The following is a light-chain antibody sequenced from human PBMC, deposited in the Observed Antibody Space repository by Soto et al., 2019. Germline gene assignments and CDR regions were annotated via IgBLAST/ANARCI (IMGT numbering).Light chain of an antibody. CDR1: SSNIGAGHD. Sequence: QSVLTQPPSVSAAPGQRVTFSCTGTSSNIGAGHDVHWYQQLPGAAPKLLIYDNNNRPSGVPDRFSGSKSGTSASLAITGLQAGDESDYYCQSYDNSLSGWVFGGGTKLTVL. J-gene: IGLJ3*02. CDR2: DNN. CDR3: QSYDNSLSGWV. V-gene: IGLV1-40*01.